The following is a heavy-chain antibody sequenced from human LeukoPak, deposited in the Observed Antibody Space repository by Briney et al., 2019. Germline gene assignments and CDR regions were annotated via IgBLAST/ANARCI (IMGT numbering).Heavy chain of an antibody. Sequence: SETLSLTCTVSGGSISSTSYYWGWIRQPPGKGLEWIGSIYYSGSTYYNPSLKSRVTISVDTSKNQFSLKLSSVTAADTAVYYCARLTVALFDAWGQGTLVTVSS. CDR3: ARLTVALFDA. CDR1: GGSISSTSYY. V-gene: IGHV4-39*01. CDR2: IYYSGST. D-gene: IGHD3-10*01. J-gene: IGHJ5*02.